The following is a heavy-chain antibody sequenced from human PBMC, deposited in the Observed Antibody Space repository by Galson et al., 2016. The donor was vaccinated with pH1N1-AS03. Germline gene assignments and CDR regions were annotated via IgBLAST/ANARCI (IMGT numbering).Heavy chain of an antibody. CDR2: FYYTGST. Sequence: LSLTCTVSGGSISSSTYYWGWIRQPPGKGLEWIGRFYYTGSTSYTPSLRSRVTISADTSKDQFSLKLTSVTAADTAVYYCARWGLELPLDYWGQGTVVTVSP. CDR1: GGSISSSTYY. D-gene: IGHD2-21*01. J-gene: IGHJ4*02. CDR3: ARWGLELPLDY. V-gene: IGHV4-39*01.